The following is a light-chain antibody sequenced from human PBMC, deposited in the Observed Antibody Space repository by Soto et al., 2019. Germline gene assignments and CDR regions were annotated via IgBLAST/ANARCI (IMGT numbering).Light chain of an antibody. Sequence: EIAMTQSPATLSVSPGERATLSCRASQSVSSSYLAWYQQKPGQAPRLLIYDASNRATGIPARFSGTGSGTDFTLTINNLEPEDFAVYYCQVRTNWSIAFGRGTRLEIK. CDR1: QSVSSSY. CDR3: QVRTNWSIA. V-gene: IGKV3D-20*02. CDR2: DAS. J-gene: IGKJ5*01.